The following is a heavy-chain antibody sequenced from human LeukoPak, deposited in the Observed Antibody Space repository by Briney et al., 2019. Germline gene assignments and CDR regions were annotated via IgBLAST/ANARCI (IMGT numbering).Heavy chain of an antibody. J-gene: IGHJ5*02. CDR3: ARGQKYYYGSGSSNLNNWFDP. CDR1: GGTFSSYA. D-gene: IGHD3-10*01. V-gene: IGHV1-69*13. Sequence: ASVKVSCKASGGTFSSYAISWVRQAPGQGLEWMGGIIPIFGTANYAQKFQGRVTITADESTSTAYMELSSLRSEDTAVYYCARGQKYYYGSGSSNLNNWFDPWGQGTLVTVSS. CDR2: IIPIFGTA.